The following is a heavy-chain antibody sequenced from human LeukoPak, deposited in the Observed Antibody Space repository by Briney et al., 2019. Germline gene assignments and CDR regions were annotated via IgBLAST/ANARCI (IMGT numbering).Heavy chain of an antibody. Sequence: KPSETLSLTCTVSGGSISSYYWSWIRQPPGKGLEWIGYIYYSGSTNYNPSLKSRVTISVDTSKNQFSLKLSSVTAADTAVYYCARGCLTAAAPWGAFDIWGQGTMVTVSS. J-gene: IGHJ3*02. CDR3: ARGCLTAAAPWGAFDI. D-gene: IGHD6-13*01. CDR2: IYYSGST. CDR1: GGSISSYY. V-gene: IGHV4-59*01.